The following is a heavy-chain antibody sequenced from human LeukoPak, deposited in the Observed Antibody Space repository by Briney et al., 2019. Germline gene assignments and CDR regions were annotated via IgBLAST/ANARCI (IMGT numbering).Heavy chain of an antibody. J-gene: IGHJ4*02. CDR3: TTTNCADYTYEY. D-gene: IGHD4-17*01. CDR1: GFTFSNYA. Sequence: GGSLRLSSAASGFTFSNYAMSWVRQAPGKGLEWVSVISGSDGTTYYADSVKGRFTISRDNSKNTLSLQMNSLRAEDTAVYYCTTTNCADYTYEYWGQGTLVTVSS. CDR2: ISGSDGTT. V-gene: IGHV3-23*01.